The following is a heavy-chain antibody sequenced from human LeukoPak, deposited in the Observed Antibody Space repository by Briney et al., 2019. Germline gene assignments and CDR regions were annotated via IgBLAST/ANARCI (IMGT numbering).Heavy chain of an antibody. D-gene: IGHD3-9*01. CDR2: IKPSGYYT. Sequence: GEALETSFKGSGYRFTSYWISWGRPMPGKGVGWMGRIKPSGYYTNYSPSFQGHVTISADKSISTAYLQWSSLKASDTAMYYCASSILYYDILTCYYPLDYWGQGTLVTVSS. J-gene: IGHJ4*02. CDR1: GYRFTSYW. CDR3: ASSILYYDILTCYYPLDY. V-gene: IGHV5-10-1*01.